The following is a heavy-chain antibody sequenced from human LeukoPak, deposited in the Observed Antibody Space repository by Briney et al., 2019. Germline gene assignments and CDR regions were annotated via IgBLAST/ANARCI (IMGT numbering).Heavy chain of an antibody. J-gene: IGHJ4*02. Sequence: PSETLSLTCTVSGGSISSYYWSWIRQPAGRGLEWIGRIYASGSTNYNPSLKSRVTMSVDTSKNQFSLKLSSVTAADTAVYFCARESSGWFYFDYWGQGALATVSS. CDR1: GGSISSYY. V-gene: IGHV4-4*07. CDR3: ARESSGWFYFDY. CDR2: IYASGST. D-gene: IGHD6-19*01.